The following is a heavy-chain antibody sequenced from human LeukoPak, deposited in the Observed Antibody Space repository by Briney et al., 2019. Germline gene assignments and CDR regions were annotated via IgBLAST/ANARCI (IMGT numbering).Heavy chain of an antibody. D-gene: IGHD6-13*01. CDR2: INPSGGST. J-gene: IGHJ6*02. CDR1: GYTFTSYY. Sequence: ASVKVSCKASGYTFTSYYMHWVRPAPGQGLEWMGIINPSGGSTSYAQKFQGRVTMTRDTSTSTVYMELSSLRSEDTAVYYCAREVIAAAGTFYYYGMDVWGQGTTVTVSS. CDR3: AREVIAAAGTFYYYGMDV. V-gene: IGHV1-46*01.